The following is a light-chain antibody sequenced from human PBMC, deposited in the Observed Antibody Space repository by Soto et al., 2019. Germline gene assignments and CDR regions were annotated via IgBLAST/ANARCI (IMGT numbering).Light chain of an antibody. CDR1: QSVSSN. V-gene: IGKV3-15*01. J-gene: IGKJ4*01. Sequence: EIVMTQSPATLSVSPGERATLSCRASQSVSSNLAWYQQKPGQAPRLLISGASTRATCSTARFSGSGSGTEFTLTISSLQSEDFAVYYCPQYNNWPQITFGGGTKVEIK. CDR3: PQYNNWPQIT. CDR2: GAS.